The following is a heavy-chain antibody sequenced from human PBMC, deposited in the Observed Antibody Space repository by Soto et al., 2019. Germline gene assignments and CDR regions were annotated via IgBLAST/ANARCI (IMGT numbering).Heavy chain of an antibody. J-gene: IGHJ5*02. CDR2: IRRHTSVT. V-gene: IGHV3-48*01. D-gene: IGHD3-22*01. CDR3: AYIADSGYYSVDR. Sequence: EVQLVESGGMLVQPGGSLRLSCAASGLTLSTSSMNWVRQAPGKGLEWISYIRRHTSVTAYADSVKGRFTISRAGAKIALHLQMDRLRVEDLAVYYCAYIADSGYYSVDRWGQGTLVTVSS. CDR1: GLTLSTSS.